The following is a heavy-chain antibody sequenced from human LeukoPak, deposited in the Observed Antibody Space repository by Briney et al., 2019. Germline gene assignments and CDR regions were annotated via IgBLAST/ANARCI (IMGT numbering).Heavy chain of an antibody. V-gene: IGHV4-59*01. J-gene: IGHJ3*02. D-gene: IGHD4-23*01. CDR3: ARDDGGPNDAFDI. CDR1: GSSISSYY. CDR2: IYYSGST. Sequence: SVTLSLTCTVSGSSISSYYWSWIRQPPGKGLEWIGYIYYSGSTNYNPSLKSRVTISVDTSKNQFSLKLSSVTAADTAVYYCARDDGGPNDAFDIWGQGTMVTVSA.